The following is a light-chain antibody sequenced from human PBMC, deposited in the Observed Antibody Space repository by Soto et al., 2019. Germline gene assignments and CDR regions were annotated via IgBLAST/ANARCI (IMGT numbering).Light chain of an antibody. CDR3: QQYGSSPYT. CDR1: QSVSNSY. CDR2: GAS. V-gene: IGKV3-20*01. Sequence: ILLTQSPGTLSLSPGERATLSCSASQSVSNSYLVWYQQKPGQAPRLLIYGASNRATGIPDRFSGSGSGTDFTLTISRLEPEDFAVYYCQQYGSSPYTFGQGPKLEIK. J-gene: IGKJ2*01.